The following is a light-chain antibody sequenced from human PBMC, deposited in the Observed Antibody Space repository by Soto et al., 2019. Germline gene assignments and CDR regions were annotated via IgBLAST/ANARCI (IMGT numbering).Light chain of an antibody. CDR3: QQSYSSPPT. V-gene: IGKV1-39*01. CDR1: QSISNH. J-gene: IGKJ1*01. CDR2: AAS. Sequence: DIQMTQTPSSLSACVGDRVTITCRASQSISNHLNWYQQKPGKAPKLLIFAASSLQSGVPSRFSGSRSGPDFTLTISSLQPEDFATYYCQQSYSSPPTFGQGTKVDIK.